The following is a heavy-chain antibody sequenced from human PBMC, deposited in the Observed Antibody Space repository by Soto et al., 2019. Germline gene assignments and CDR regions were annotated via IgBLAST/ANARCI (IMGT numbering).Heavy chain of an antibody. CDR2: ISYDGSNK. CDR1: GFTFSSYG. Sequence: LRLSCAASGFTFSSYGMHWVRQAPGKGLEWVAVISYDGSNKYYADSVKGRFTISRDNSKNTLYLQMNSLRAEDTAVYYCAKDHSQWSAFDPWGQGTLVTVSS. D-gene: IGHD2-15*01. V-gene: IGHV3-30*18. CDR3: AKDHSQWSAFDP. J-gene: IGHJ5*02.